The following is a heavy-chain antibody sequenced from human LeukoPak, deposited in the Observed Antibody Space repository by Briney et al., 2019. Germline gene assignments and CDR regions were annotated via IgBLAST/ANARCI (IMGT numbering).Heavy chain of an antibody. J-gene: IGHJ4*02. Sequence: GGSLRLSCAASGFTFSSYSMNWVRQAPGKGLEWVSYITSSSSTIQYADSAKGRFTVSRDNAKNSLYLQMDSLRAEDTAVYYCARGTAYYVNDYWGQGALVTVSS. CDR2: ITSSSSTI. D-gene: IGHD1-26*01. V-gene: IGHV3-48*01. CDR1: GFTFSSYS. CDR3: ARGTAYYVNDY.